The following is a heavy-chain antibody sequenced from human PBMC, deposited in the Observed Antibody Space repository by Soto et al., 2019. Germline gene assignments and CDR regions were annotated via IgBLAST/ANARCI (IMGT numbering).Heavy chain of an antibody. CDR2: SSNSGSFT. J-gene: IGHJ4*02. D-gene: IGHD1-1*01. CDR3: VRSGDNYNLLDY. V-gene: IGHV3-11*06. Sequence: GSLRLSCAASGFTISDHYMSWIRQAPGKGLEWIGYSSNSGSFTRYADSVKGRFSISRDNAKNSLYLQINSLRGDDTAIYYCVRSGDNYNLLDYWGQGTPVTVSS. CDR1: GFTISDHY.